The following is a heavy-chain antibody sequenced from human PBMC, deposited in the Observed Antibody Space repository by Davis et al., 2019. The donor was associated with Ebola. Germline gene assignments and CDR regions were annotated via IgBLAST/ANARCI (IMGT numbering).Heavy chain of an antibody. CDR3: ARDPRPNTFDI. Sequence: SETLSLTCTVSGGSVSSGSYYWSWIRQPPGKGLEWIGYMSYSGTTKYNPSLNSRPSISLDTSKNQFSLRLTSVTAADTAVYYCARDPRPNTFDIWGQGTMVTVSS. CDR1: GGSVSSGSYY. CDR2: MSYSGTT. V-gene: IGHV4-61*01. J-gene: IGHJ3*02.